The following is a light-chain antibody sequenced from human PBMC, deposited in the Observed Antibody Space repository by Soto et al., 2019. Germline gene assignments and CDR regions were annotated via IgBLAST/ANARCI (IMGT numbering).Light chain of an antibody. J-gene: IGLJ2*01. CDR3: QSYDSSLRGSVV. V-gene: IGLV1-40*01. Sequence: QSVLTQPPSVSGAPGQRVTISCTGSSSNIGAGYDVHWYQQLPGTAPKLLIYGNSNRPSGVPDRLSGSKSGTSASLAITGLQAEDEADYYCQSYDSSLRGSVVFGGAPKVTVL. CDR1: SSNIGAGYD. CDR2: GNS.